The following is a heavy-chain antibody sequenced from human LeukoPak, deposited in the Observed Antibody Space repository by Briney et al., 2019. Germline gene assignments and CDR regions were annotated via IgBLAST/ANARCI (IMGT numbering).Heavy chain of an antibody. CDR1: GYSISSGYY. D-gene: IGHD5-18*01. CDR2: IYHSGST. J-gene: IGHJ4*02. V-gene: IGHV4-38-2*01. Sequence: SETLSLTCAVSGYSISSGYYWGWIRQPPGKGLEWIGSIYHSGSTYYNPSLKSRVTISVDTSKNQFSLKLSSVTAADTAVYYCARGRYSYGPGGFDYWGQGTLVTVSS. CDR3: ARGRYSYGPGGFDY.